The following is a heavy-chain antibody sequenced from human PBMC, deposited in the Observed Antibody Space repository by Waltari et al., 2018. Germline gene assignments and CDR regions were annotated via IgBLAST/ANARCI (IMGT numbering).Heavy chain of an antibody. CDR3: ARANYYDSSGYYLNWFDP. J-gene: IGHJ5*02. Sequence: QVQLVQSGAEVKKPGSSVKVSCKASGGTFSSYAISWVRQAPGQGLEWMGGIIPIFGTANYAQKFQGRVTSTADESTSTAYMELSSLRSEDTAVYYCARANYYDSSGYYLNWFDPWGQGTLVTVSS. CDR1: GGTFSSYA. CDR2: IIPIFGTA. D-gene: IGHD3-22*01. V-gene: IGHV1-69*01.